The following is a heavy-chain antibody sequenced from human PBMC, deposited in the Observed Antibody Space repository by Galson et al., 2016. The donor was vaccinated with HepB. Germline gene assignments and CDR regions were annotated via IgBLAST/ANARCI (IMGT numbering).Heavy chain of an antibody. Sequence: SLRLSCAASGFTFNNYDMHWFRQAPGKGLEWVSYITRSGGTTLYADSVKGRFTISRDNSKNMVYMQMNSLRVDDTAVYYCAKDLLAVTDWGQGTLDTVSS. V-gene: IGHV3-48*01. D-gene: IGHD6-19*01. CDR1: GFTFNNYD. J-gene: IGHJ4*02. CDR2: ITRSGGTT. CDR3: AKDLLAVTD.